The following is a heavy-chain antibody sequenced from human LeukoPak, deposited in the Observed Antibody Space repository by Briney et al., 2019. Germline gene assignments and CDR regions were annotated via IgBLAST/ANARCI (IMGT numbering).Heavy chain of an antibody. J-gene: IGHJ4*02. CDR3: ARGRWGDYFDY. CDR1: RFTVSSNY. CDR2: IYSGGST. Sequence: GGSPRLSRAPSRFTVSSNYMSGVPQAPGEGAGWVSVIYSGGSTYYADSVNGRFTISRDNSKNTLYLQMSSLRAEDTAVYYCARGRWGDYFDYWGQGTLVTVSS. D-gene: IGHD4-23*01. V-gene: IGHV3-53*01.